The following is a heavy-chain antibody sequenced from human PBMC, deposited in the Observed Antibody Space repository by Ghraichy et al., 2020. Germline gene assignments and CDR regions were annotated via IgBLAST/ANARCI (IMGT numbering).Heavy chain of an antibody. CDR3: ARSLYDFWSGYYPNYYGMDV. CDR2: ISSSGSTI. Sequence: GESLNISCAASGFTFSSYEMNWVRQAPGKGLEWVSYISSSGSTIYYADSVKGRFTISRDNAKNSLYLQMNSLRAEDTAVYYCARSLYDFWSGYYPNYYGMDVWGQGTTVTVSS. CDR1: GFTFSSYE. D-gene: IGHD3-3*01. V-gene: IGHV3-48*03. J-gene: IGHJ6*02.